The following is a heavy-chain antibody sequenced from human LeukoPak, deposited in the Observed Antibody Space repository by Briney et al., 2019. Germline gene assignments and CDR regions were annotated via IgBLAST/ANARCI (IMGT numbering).Heavy chain of an antibody. Sequence: PSETLSLTCTVSGGSIRSNMYYWGWIRQPPGKGLEWIGSIYYSGNTFYNPSLKSRVTMSVDTSKNHFSLKLISVTAADTAVYYCARGFHFYVNRVNLTWIDPWGQGILVTVSS. V-gene: IGHV4-39*02. CDR3: ARGFHFYVNRVNLTWIDP. D-gene: IGHD2/OR15-2a*01. CDR2: IYYSGNT. CDR1: GGSIRSNMYY. J-gene: IGHJ5*02.